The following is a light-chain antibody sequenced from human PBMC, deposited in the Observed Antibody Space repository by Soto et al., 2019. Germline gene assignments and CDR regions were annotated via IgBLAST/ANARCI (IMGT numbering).Light chain of an antibody. Sequence: DIVMTQSPDSLAVSLGERATINCKSSQSVFYSSNNKNYLAWYQQKPGQPPKLLIYWASTRESGVPDRFSGSGSGTDFTPTISSLQAEDVAVYYCQQYSSTPMYTFGQGTKLEIK. CDR1: QSVFYSSNNKNY. CDR3: QQYSSTPMYT. V-gene: IGKV4-1*01. CDR2: WAS. J-gene: IGKJ2*01.